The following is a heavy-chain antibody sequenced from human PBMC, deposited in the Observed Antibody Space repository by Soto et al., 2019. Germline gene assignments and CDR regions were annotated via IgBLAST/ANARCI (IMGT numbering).Heavy chain of an antibody. D-gene: IGHD6-13*01. V-gene: IGHV3-15*01. CDR1: GFTFSNAW. J-gene: IGHJ6*02. Sequence: GGSLRISCAASGFTFSNAWMSWVRQAPGKGLEWVGRIKSKTDGGTTDYAAPVKGRFTISRDDSKNTLYLQMNSLKTEDTAVYYCTTDRRGAAAGYYYYGMDVWGQGTTVTVSS. CDR2: IKSKTDGGTT. CDR3: TTDRRGAAAGYYYYGMDV.